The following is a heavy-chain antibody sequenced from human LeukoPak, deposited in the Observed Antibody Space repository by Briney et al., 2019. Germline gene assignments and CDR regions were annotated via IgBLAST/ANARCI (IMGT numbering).Heavy chain of an antibody. CDR1: GGSISSSSYY. J-gene: IGHJ5*02. V-gene: IGHV4-39*07. CDR2: IYYSGST. D-gene: IGHD6-19*01. CDR3: ARLWYSSQENWFDP. Sequence: SETLSLTCTVSGGSISSSSYYWGWIRQPPGKGLEWIGSIYYSGSTNYNPSLKSRVTISVDTSKNQFSLKLSSVTAADTAVYYCARLWYSSQENWFDPWGQGTLVTVSS.